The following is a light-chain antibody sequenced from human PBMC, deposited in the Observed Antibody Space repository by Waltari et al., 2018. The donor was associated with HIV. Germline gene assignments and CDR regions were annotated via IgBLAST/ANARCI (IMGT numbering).Light chain of an antibody. CDR2: DVS. Sequence: QSALTQPRSVSGSPGQSVTISCTGSSSDVAGYNYVSWYQQHPTKAPKLIIYDVSERPSGVPDRFSGSKSGNRASLTISGLQAEDEADYYCYSYAGSLLFGGGTKLTVL. V-gene: IGLV2-11*01. J-gene: IGLJ2*01. CDR3: YSYAGSLL. CDR1: SSDVAGYNY.